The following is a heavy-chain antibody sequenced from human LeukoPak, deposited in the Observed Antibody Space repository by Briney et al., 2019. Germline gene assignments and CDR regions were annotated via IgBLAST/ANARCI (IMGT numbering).Heavy chain of an antibody. CDR3: AKDPNFWSALQEGYFDY. CDR1: GFTFSSYG. Sequence: GGSLRLSCAASGFTFSSYGMHWVRQAPGRGLEWVAFIRYDGSNKYYADSVKGRFTISRDNSKNTLYLQMNSLRAEDTAVYYCAKDPNFWSALQEGYFDYWGQRTLVTVSS. V-gene: IGHV3-30*02. CDR2: IRYDGSNK. D-gene: IGHD3-3*01. J-gene: IGHJ4*02.